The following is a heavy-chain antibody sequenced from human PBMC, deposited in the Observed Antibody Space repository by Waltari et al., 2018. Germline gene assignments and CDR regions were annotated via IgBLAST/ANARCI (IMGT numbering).Heavy chain of an antibody. V-gene: IGHV3-48*03. J-gene: IGHJ3*02. CDR3: AAEGDSSANDAFDI. CDR2: ISGSAASI. CDR1: GFTFSSYE. Sequence: EVQLVESGGGLVQPGGSLRLSCAASGFTFSSYEMNWVRTAQGKGLEWVSYISGSAASISYADSVKGRFTISRDNAQNSLYLQMNSLRAEDTGVYYCAAEGDSSANDAFDIWGQGTMVTVSS. D-gene: IGHD3-22*01.